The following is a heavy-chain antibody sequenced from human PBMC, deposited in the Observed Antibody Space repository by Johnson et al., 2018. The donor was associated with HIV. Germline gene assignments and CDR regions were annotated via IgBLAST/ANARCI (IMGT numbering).Heavy chain of an antibody. V-gene: IGHV3-23*04. D-gene: IGHD2-15*01. CDR1: GFTFDDYA. CDR3: ARVAALYDAFDI. Sequence: EVQLVESGGGLVQPGRSLRLSCAASGFTFDDYAMHWVRQVPGKGLEWVSAISGSGGSTYYADSVKGRFTISRDNAKNSLYLQMNSLRAEDTAVYYCARVAALYDAFDIWGQGTMVTVSS. CDR2: ISGSGGST. J-gene: IGHJ3*02.